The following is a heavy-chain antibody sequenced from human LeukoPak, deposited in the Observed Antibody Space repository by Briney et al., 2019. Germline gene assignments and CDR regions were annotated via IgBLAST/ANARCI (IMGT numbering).Heavy chain of an antibody. J-gene: IGHJ6*02. CDR2: IIPIFGTA. V-gene: IGHV1-69*13. CDR1: GGTFSSYA. Sequence: SVKLTRQASGGTFSSYAICWVRQAPGQGLEWMGGIIPIFGTANYAQKFQGRVTITADESTSTAYMELSSLRSEDTAVYYCARVQLERLHYYYYGMDVWGQGATWTVSS. CDR3: ARVQLERLHYYYYGMDV. D-gene: IGHD1-1*01.